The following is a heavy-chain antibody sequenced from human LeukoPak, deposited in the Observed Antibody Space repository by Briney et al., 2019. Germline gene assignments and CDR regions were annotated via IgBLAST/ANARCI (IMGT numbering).Heavy chain of an antibody. D-gene: IGHD3-22*01. V-gene: IGHV1-46*01. Sequence: ASVKVSCKASGYTFTSYYMHWVRQAPGQGLEWMGIINPSGGSTSYAQKFQGRVTMTRDTSTSTVYMELSSLRSEDTAVYYCARGCYDSSGYFDAFDIWGQGTMVTVSS. CDR3: ARGCYDSSGYFDAFDI. J-gene: IGHJ3*02. CDR2: INPSGGST. CDR1: GYTFTSYY.